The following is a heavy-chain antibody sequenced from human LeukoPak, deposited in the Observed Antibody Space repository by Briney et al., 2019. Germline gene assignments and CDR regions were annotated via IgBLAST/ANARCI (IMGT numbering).Heavy chain of an antibody. CDR1: GFTFSDYY. CDR2: ISSSGSTI. D-gene: IGHD3-10*01. Sequence: GGSLRLSCAASGFTFSDYYMSWIRHAPGKGREWVSYISSSGSTIYYADSVKGRFTISRDNAKNSLYLQMNSLRAEDTAVYYCAIDRGSHYYYDYYVDVWGKGTTVTVSS. CDR3: AIDRGSHYYYDYYVDV. V-gene: IGHV3-11*04. J-gene: IGHJ6*03.